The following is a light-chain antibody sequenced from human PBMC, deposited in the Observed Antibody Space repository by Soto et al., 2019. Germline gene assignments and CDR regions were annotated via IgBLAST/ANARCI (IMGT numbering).Light chain of an antibody. CDR2: HVS. Sequence: QSVLTQPASVSGSPGQSITLSCIGTSSDVGAYNYVSWYQQRPGKVPKLMIYHVSNRPSGVSNRFSGSKSDNTASLTISGLQAEDEADYYCSSFTISSTVVFGGGTKLTVL. V-gene: IGLV2-14*01. J-gene: IGLJ2*01. CDR3: SSFTISSTVV. CDR1: SSDVGAYNY.